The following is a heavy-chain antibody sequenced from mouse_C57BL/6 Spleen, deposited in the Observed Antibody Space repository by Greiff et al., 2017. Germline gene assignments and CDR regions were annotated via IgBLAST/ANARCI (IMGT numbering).Heavy chain of an antibody. CDR3: ARETTVVSDWYFDV. V-gene: IGHV3-6*01. CDR1: GYSITSGYY. J-gene: IGHJ1*03. D-gene: IGHD1-1*01. CDR2: ISYDGSN. Sequence: VQLKESGPGLVKPSQSLSLTCSVTGYSITSGYYWNWIRQFPGNKLEWMGYISYDGSNNYNPSLKNRIAITRDTSQNQFFLKLNSVTTEDTATYYGARETTVVSDWYFDVWGTGTTVTVSS.